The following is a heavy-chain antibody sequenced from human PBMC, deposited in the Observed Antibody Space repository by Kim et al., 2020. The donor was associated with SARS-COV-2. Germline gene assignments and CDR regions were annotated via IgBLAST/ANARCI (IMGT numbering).Heavy chain of an antibody. CDR1: GYSFTSYW. Sequence: GESLKISCKGSGYSFTSYWIGWVRQMPGKGLEWMGIIYPGDSDTRYSPSFQGQVTISADKSISTAYLQWSSLKASDTAMYYCARLELVDPPMVRTPLGYWGRGTLVSVSS. V-gene: IGHV5-51*01. D-gene: IGHD5-18*01. J-gene: IGHJ4*02. CDR3: ARLELVDPPMVRTPLGY. CDR2: IYPGDSDT.